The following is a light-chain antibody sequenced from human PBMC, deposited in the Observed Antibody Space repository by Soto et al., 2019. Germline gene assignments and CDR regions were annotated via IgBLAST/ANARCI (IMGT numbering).Light chain of an antibody. V-gene: IGKV2-30*01. CDR3: MQGTHWPPMA. CDR1: QSLVYSDGNTY. CDR2: KVS. Sequence: DVGMTQSPLSLPVTLGQPASISCRSSQSLVYSDGNTYLNWFQQRPGQSPRRLIYKVSNRDSGVPDRFSGSGSGTDFTLKISRVEAEDVGVYYCMQGTHWPPMAFGQGTKVDIK. J-gene: IGKJ1*01.